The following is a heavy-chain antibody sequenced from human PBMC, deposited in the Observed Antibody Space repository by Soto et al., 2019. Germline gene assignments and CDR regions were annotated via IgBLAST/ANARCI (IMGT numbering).Heavy chain of an antibody. V-gene: IGHV1-18*01. CDR2: ISAHNDNT. CDR3: ARVRYGDY. CDR1: GYTFTSYG. Sequence: QVHLVQSGAAVRKPGASVKVSCKGSGYTFTSYGIAWVRQAPGQGLEWMGWISAHNDNTNYAQKVQGRVTVTRDTSTSTAYMELRNLRSDDTAVYYCARVRYGDYWGQGALVTVSS. J-gene: IGHJ4*02. D-gene: IGHD1-1*01.